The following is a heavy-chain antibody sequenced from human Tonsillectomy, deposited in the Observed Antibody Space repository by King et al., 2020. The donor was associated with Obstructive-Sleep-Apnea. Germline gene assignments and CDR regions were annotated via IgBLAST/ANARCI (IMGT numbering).Heavy chain of an antibody. Sequence: QLVQSGAEVKKPGASVKVSCKASGYTFTSYGISWVRQAPGQGLEWMGWISAYNCNTNYAQKLQGRVTMTTDTSTSTAYMELRSLRSDDTAVYYCARVLTYYEFWSGYFYLDYWGQGTLVTVSS. CDR2: ISAYNCNT. CDR1: GYTFTSYG. D-gene: IGHD3-3*01. V-gene: IGHV1-18*04. CDR3: ARVLTYYEFWSGYFYLDY. J-gene: IGHJ4*02.